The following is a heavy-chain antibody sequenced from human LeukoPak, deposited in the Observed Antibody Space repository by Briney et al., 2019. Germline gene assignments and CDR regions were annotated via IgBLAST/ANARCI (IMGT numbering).Heavy chain of an antibody. V-gene: IGHV1-2*02. CDR2: INPNSGGT. CDR3: ARASPDADYYYYYYMDV. D-gene: IGHD1-14*01. Sequence: SVKVSCKASGYTFTGYYMHWVRQAPGQGLEWMGWINPNSGGTNYAQKFQGRVTMTRDTSISTAYMELSRLRSDDTAVYYCARASPDADYYYYYYMDVWGKGTTVTISS. CDR1: GYTFTGYY. J-gene: IGHJ6*03.